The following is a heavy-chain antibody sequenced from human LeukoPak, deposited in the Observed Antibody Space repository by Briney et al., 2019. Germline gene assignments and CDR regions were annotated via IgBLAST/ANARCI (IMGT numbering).Heavy chain of an antibody. V-gene: IGHV4-4*07. D-gene: IGHD3-10*01. Sequence: SETLSLTCSVSGDSISSYYWNWIRQPAGKGLEWIGRIYASGYTEYNPSLQTRVTMSVDTSKNEFSLKVDTVTAADTAVYFCARNHIVTGTYFDSWGQGILVTVSS. CDR1: GDSISSYY. CDR3: ARNHIVTGTYFDS. CDR2: IYASGYT. J-gene: IGHJ4*02.